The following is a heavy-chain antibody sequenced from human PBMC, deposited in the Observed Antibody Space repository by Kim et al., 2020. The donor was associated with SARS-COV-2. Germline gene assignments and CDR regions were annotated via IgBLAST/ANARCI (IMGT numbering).Heavy chain of an antibody. J-gene: IGHJ6*03. V-gene: IGHV4-39*01. Sequence: SETLSLTCTVSGGSISSSSYYWGWIRQPPGKGLEWIGSIYYSGSTYYNPSLKSRVTISVDTSKNQFSLKLSSVTAADTAVYYCARQPVNIVATLPARLGYYMDVWGKGTTVTVSS. D-gene: IGHD5-12*01. CDR2: IYYSGST. CDR3: ARQPVNIVATLPARLGYYMDV. CDR1: GGSISSSSYY.